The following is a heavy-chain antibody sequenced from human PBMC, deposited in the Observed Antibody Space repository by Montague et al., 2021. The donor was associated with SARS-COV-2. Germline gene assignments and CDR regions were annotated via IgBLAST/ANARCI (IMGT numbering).Heavy chain of an antibody. D-gene: IGHD3-10*01. Sequence: SETLSLTCAVYGGSFSGYYWNWIRQPPGKGLEWIGEISHSGSTNYNPSLKSRVTMSVDTSKNQFSLKLSSVTAADTAVYYCARGARQGYGFRLGSFDYWGQGTLVTVSS. CDR3: ARGARQGYGFRLGSFDY. V-gene: IGHV4-34*01. CDR2: ISHSGST. J-gene: IGHJ4*02. CDR1: GGSFSGYY.